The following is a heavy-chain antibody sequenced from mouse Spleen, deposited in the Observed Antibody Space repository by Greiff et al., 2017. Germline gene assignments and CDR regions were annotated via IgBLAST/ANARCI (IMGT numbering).Heavy chain of an antibody. CDR1: GFTFSDYY. CDR2: INYDGSST. CDR3: ATLGVYWYFDV. V-gene: IGHV5-16*01. D-gene: IGHD4-1*01. J-gene: IGHJ1*01. Sequence: EVNLVESEGGLVQPGSSMKLSCTASGFTFSDYYMAWVRQVPEKGLEWVANINYDGSSTYYLDSLKSRFIISRDNAKNILYLQMSSLKSEDTATYYCATLGVYWYFDVWGAGTTVTVSS.